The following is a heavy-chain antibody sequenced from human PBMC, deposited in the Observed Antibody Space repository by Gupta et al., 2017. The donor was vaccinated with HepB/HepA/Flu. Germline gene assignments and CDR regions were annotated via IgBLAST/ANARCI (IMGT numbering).Heavy chain of an antibody. CDR1: GFTFSSYA. J-gene: IGHJ4*02. V-gene: IGHV3-23*01. Sequence: EVQLLESGGGLVQPGGSLRLSCAASGFTFSSYAMSWVRQAPGKGLEWVSTISATGGSTYTDSVKGRFTISRDSPKNTLYLQMNSLRVEDTAVYYCAKESCSGGTCYKTDYWGQGTLVTVSS. CDR2: ISATGGST. D-gene: IGHD2-15*01. CDR3: AKESCSGGTCYKTDY.